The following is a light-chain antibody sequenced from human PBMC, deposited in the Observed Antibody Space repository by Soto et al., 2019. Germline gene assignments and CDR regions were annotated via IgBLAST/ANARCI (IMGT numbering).Light chain of an antibody. V-gene: IGLV1-40*01. Sequence: QSVLTQPPSVSGAPGQRVTISCTGSSSNIGAGYDVHWYQQLPGTAPKLLIYGNSNRPSGVPDRFSGSKSGTSASLAITGLQAEDEADSYCQSYESRLSFYVFGTGTKVTVL. CDR1: SSNIGAGYD. J-gene: IGLJ1*01. CDR3: QSYESRLSFYV. CDR2: GNS.